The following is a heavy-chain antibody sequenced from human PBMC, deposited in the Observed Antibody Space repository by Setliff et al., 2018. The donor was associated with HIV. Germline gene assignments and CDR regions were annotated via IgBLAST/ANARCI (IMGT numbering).Heavy chain of an antibody. V-gene: IGHV4-59*01. CDR1: GGSISSYY. CDR2: IYYSGST. J-gene: IGHJ6*02. Sequence: SETLSLTCTVPGGSISSYYWSWIRQPPGKGLEWIGYIYYSGSTNYNPSLKSRVTISVDTSKNQFSLKLSSVIAADTAVYCCARIFGDQGYYYGMDVWGQGTTVTVSS. D-gene: IGHD3-3*01. CDR3: ARIFGDQGYYYGMDV.